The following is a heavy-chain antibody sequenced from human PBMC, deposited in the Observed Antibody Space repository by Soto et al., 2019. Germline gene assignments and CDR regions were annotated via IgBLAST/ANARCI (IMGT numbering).Heavy chain of an antibody. Sequence: GASVKVSCKAAGYTFTTYYMHWVRQAPGQGLEWMGVIDPTHGSTTYAQKFRGRVTMTSDTSTNTVYMELSSLKSEDTAVYYCARVPYDTTGYYAFWGQGTLVTVS. D-gene: IGHD3-22*01. V-gene: IGHV1-46*01. CDR2: IDPTHGST. J-gene: IGHJ4*02. CDR3: ARVPYDTTGYYAF. CDR1: GYTFTTYY.